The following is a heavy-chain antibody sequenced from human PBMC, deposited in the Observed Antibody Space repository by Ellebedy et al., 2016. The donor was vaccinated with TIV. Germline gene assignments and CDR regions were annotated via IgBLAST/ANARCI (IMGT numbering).Heavy chain of an antibody. Sequence: ASVKVSXXASGYTFTSYSMHWVRQAPGQGLEWMGIITPSDGSTSYAQKFQGRVTMTRDTSTSTVYMDLRSLRSEDTAVYYCTRDAGTSSTAGDAFDIWGQGTMVTVSS. CDR1: GYTFTSYS. CDR2: ITPSDGST. V-gene: IGHV1-46*03. D-gene: IGHD6-6*01. CDR3: TRDAGTSSTAGDAFDI. J-gene: IGHJ3*02.